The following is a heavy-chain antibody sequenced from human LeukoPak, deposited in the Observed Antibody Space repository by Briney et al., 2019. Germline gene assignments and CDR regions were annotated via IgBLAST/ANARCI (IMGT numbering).Heavy chain of an antibody. CDR1: GFTFSSYS. D-gene: IGHD5-18*01. CDR2: ISSSSSYI. Sequence: KSGGSLRLSCAASGFTFSSYSMNWVRQAPGKGLEWVSSISSSSSYIYYADSVRGRLTISRDNAKNSLYLQMNSLRAEDTAVYYCARYSNLDYWGQGTLVTVSS. CDR3: ARYSNLDY. J-gene: IGHJ4*02. V-gene: IGHV3-21*01.